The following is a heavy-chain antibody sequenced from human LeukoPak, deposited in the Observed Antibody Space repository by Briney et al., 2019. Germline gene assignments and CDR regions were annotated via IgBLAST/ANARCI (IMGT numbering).Heavy chain of an antibody. CDR3: ARSRVYLGYCSGGSCYASRFDP. D-gene: IGHD2-15*01. CDR2: ISSSSSYI. Sequence: GGSLRLSCAASGFTFSSYSMNWVRQAPGKGLEWVSSISSSSSYIYYADSVKGRFTISRDNAKNSLYLQMNSLRAEDTAVYYCARSRVYLGYCSGGSCYASRFDPWGQGTLVTVSS. V-gene: IGHV3-21*04. J-gene: IGHJ5*02. CDR1: GFTFSSYS.